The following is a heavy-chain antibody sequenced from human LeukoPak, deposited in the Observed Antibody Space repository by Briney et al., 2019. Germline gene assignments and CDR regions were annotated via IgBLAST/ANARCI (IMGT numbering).Heavy chain of an antibody. J-gene: IGHJ4*02. CDR1: GFTFSSYA. CDR2: IRGSGGST. Sequence: PGGSLRLSCAASGFTFSSYAMSWVRQAPGKGLEWVSAIRGSGGSTNYADSVKGRFTISRDNSKNTLFLQMNSLRAEDTAIYYCAKGHSGGWFFFDYWGQGTLVTVSS. CDR3: AKGHSGGWFFFDY. V-gene: IGHV3-23*01. D-gene: IGHD6-19*01.